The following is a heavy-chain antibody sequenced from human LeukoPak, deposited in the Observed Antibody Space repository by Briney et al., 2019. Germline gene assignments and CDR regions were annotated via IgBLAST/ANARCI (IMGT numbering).Heavy chain of an antibody. Sequence: PGGSLRLSCAASGFIFEDYSMHWVRQAPGKGLEWVSGISWNSGSRGYADSVKGRFTISRDNAKNSLYLQMNSLRAEDMALYYCVKSSKYQLLWGHFEYWGQGTLVTVSS. CDR3: VKSSKYQLLWGHFEY. CDR1: GFIFEDYS. CDR2: ISWNSGSR. V-gene: IGHV3-9*03. D-gene: IGHD2-2*01. J-gene: IGHJ4*02.